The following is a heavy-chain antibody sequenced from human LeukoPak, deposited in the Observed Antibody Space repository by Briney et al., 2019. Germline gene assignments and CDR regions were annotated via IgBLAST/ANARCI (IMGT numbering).Heavy chain of an antibody. CDR3: ARHSRRGSSPTRPFDI. V-gene: IGHV4-59*08. CDR1: GASIRSSY. J-gene: IGHJ3*02. D-gene: IGHD1-26*01. Sequence: TSETLSLTCTVSGASIRSSYWSWLRQPPGKGLEWIGYIYYTGSTNSNPSLKSRVTVSVDTSKNQFSLKLSSMTAADTAVYYCARHSRRGSSPTRPFDIWGQGTMVTVSS. CDR2: IYYTGST.